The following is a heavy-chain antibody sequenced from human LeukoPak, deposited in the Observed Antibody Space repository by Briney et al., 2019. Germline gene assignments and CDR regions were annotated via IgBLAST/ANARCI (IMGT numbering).Heavy chain of an antibody. CDR2: IYRGGSI. Sequence: SETLSLTCTVSGDSIRDYSRRWIRQPSGKGLELLGFIYRGGSIDYHPSLKSPVTLSTETSKNEFSLKLNSVTAADRAMYYCARLLGDDGQIFSYFYYRDVWGTGTTVSVSS. V-gene: IGHV4-4*09. J-gene: IGHJ6*03. D-gene: IGHD2/OR15-2a*01. CDR1: GDSIRDYS. CDR3: ARLLGDDGQIFSYFYYRDV.